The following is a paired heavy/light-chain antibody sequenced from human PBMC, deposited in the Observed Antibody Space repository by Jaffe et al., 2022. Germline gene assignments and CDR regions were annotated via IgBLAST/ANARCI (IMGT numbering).Light chain of an antibody. CDR1: QSVSRGF. CDR3: QHYDGSPSWT. CDR2: GAS. J-gene: IGKJ1*01. Sequence: EIVLTQSPGTLSLSPGERATLSCRASQSVSRGFLAWYQQKPGQAPRLLIYGASSRATGIPDRFSGSGSGTDFTLTISRLEPEDFAVYYCQHYDGSPSWTFGQGTKVEIK. V-gene: IGKV3-20*01.
Heavy chain of an antibody. J-gene: IGHJ4*02. D-gene: IGHD3-16*01. Sequence: QVHLVQSGAELKKPGSSVRVSCKTSGGTFSSYVMSWVRQAPGQGLEWMGGIIPLFGITNFAQNFHGRLTITADESTNTTYMELNSLRSEDTAVYFCARGVSDYVWGTSRGYFDFWGQGTLVTVSS. V-gene: IGHV1-69*01. CDR3: ARGVSDYVWGTSRGYFDF. CDR2: IIPLFGIT. CDR1: GGTFSSYV.